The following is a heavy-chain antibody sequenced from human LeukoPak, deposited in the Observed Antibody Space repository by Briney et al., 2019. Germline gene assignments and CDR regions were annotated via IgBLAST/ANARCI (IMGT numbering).Heavy chain of an antibody. J-gene: IGHJ3*02. D-gene: IGHD3-9*01. V-gene: IGHV1-69*13. CDR3: ARDGHYDILTGYQTDDAFDI. Sequence: ASVKVSCKASGGTFSSYAISWVRQAPGQGLEWTGGIIPIFGTANYAQKFQGRVTITADESTSTAYMELSSLRSEDTAVYYCARDGHYDILTGYQTDDAFDIWGQGTMVTVSS. CDR2: IIPIFGTA. CDR1: GGTFSSYA.